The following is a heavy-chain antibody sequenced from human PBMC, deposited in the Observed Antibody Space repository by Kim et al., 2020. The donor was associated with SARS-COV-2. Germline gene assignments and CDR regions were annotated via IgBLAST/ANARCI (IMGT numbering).Heavy chain of an antibody. CDR1: GFTFSSYS. CDR3: ARVGGDSSSVAGDYYYYGMDV. D-gene: IGHD6-6*01. J-gene: IGHJ6*02. Sequence: GGSLRLSCAASGFTFSSYSMNWVRQAPGKGLEWVSSISSSSSYIYYADSVKGRFTISRDNAKNSLYLQMNSLRAEDTAVYYCARVGGDSSSVAGDYYYYGMDVWGQGTTVTVSS. V-gene: IGHV3-21*01. CDR2: ISSSSSYI.